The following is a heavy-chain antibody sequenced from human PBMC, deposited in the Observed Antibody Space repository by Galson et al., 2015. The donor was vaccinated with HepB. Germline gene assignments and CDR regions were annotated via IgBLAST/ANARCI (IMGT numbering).Heavy chain of an antibody. Sequence: SLRLSCAASGFTFSSYSMNWVRQAPGKGLEWVSSISSSSSYIYYADSVKGRFTISRDNAKNSLYLQMNSLRAEDTAVYYCARDEFGWTATFDYWGQGTLVTVSS. CDR2: ISSSSSYI. D-gene: IGHD2-21*02. CDR3: ARDEFGWTATFDY. CDR1: GFTFSSYS. J-gene: IGHJ4*02. V-gene: IGHV3-21*01.